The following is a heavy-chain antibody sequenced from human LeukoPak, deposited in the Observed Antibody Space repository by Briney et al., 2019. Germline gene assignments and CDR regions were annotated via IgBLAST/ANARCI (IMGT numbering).Heavy chain of an antibody. CDR1: GFTFSSYA. CDR2: ISGSGGST. V-gene: IGHV3-23*01. CDR3: AKGGYPGYCSSTSCYGDYYYYGMDV. Sequence: GGSLRLSCAASGFTFSSYAMSWVRQAPGKGLEWVSAISGSGGSTYYADSVKGRFTISRDNSKNTLYLQMNSLRAEDTAVYYCAKGGYPGYCSSTSCYGDYYYYGMDVWGQGTTVTVS. D-gene: IGHD2-2*01. J-gene: IGHJ6*02.